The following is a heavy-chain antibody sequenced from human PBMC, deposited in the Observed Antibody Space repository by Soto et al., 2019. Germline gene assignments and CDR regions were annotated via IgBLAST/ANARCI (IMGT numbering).Heavy chain of an antibody. D-gene: IGHD2-2*01. CDR1: GGSISSGGNS. J-gene: IGHJ4*02. CDR3: ARGRVTPDDPERFFDY. CDR2: IYHSGAT. V-gene: IGHV4-30-2*01. Sequence: SETLSLTCAVSGGSISSGGNSWSWIRQTPGKGLEWIGCIYHSGATYYSSSLKSRVNISADRSNNRFSLKVKFVTAADTAVYYCARGRVTPDDPERFFDYWGQGARVTVSS.